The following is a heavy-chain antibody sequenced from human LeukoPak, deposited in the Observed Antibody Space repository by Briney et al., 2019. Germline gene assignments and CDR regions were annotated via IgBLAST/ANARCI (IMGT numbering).Heavy chain of an antibody. J-gene: IGHJ4*02. CDR2: IYYSGST. Sequence: PSETLSLTCTVSCGSISSGDYYWSWIRQPPGKGLEWMGYIYYSGSTYYNPSLKSRVTISVDTSKNQFSLKLSSVTAADTAVYYCARAAEVVSPPYYFDYWGQGTLGTVSS. D-gene: IGHD3-22*01. CDR1: CGSISSGDYY. V-gene: IGHV4-30-4*08. CDR3: ARAAEVVSPPYYFDY.